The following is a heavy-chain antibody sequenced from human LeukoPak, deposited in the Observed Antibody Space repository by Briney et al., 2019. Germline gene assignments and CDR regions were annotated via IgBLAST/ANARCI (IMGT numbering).Heavy chain of an antibody. V-gene: IGHV4-39*07. CDR2: IYYSGST. CDR1: GGSISSSSYY. Sequence: SSETLSLTCTVSGGSISSSSYYWGWIRQPPGKGLEWIGSIYYSGSTYYNPSLKSRVTISVDTSKNQFSLKLSSVTAADTAVYYCARESSSSTYNWFDPWGQGTLVTASS. CDR3: ARESSSSTYNWFDP. D-gene: IGHD6-6*01. J-gene: IGHJ5*02.